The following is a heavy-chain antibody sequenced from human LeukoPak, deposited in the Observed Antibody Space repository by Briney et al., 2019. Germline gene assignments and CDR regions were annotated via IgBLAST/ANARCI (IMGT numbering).Heavy chain of an antibody. J-gene: IGHJ4*02. Sequence: SQTLSLTCTVSGGSISSGGYYWSWIRQHPGTGLEWIEYIYYSGSTYYNPSLKSRVTISVDTSKNQFSLKLSSVTAADTAVYYCARERLQERYYFDYWGQGTLVTVSS. CDR1: GGSISSGGYY. CDR2: IYYSGST. CDR3: ARERLQERYYFDY. D-gene: IGHD4-4*01. V-gene: IGHV4-31*03.